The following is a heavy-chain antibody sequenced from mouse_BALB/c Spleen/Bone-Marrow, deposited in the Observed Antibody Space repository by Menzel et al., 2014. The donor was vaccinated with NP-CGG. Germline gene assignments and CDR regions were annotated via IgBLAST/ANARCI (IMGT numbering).Heavy chain of an antibody. CDR1: GYIFTNNN. D-gene: IGHD2-3*01. Sequence: VQLQQPGPELVKPGASVKMSGKASGYIFTNNNRRGVRQSQGKSLEGIGDINPINGDTFYNQKFKGKATLTVDRSSSTAYMQLDSLTSEDSAVYYCAMGVRLYWYFDVWGAGTTVTVSS. V-gene: IGHV1-18*01. CDR3: AMGVRLYWYFDV. J-gene: IGHJ1*01. CDR2: INPINGDT.